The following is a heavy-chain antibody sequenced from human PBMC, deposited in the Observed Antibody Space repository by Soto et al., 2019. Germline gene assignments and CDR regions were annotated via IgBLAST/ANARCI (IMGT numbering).Heavy chain of an antibody. CDR3: ARHKGEVGATYAFDI. J-gene: IGHJ3*02. CDR2: IYPGDSDT. CDR1: GYSFTSYW. D-gene: IGHD1-26*01. V-gene: IGHV5-51*01. Sequence: GESLKISCKGSGYSFTSYWIGWVRQMPGKGLEWMGIIYPGDSDTRYSPSFQGQVTISADKSISTAYLQWSSLKASDTAMYSCARHKGEVGATYAFDIWGQGTMVTVSS.